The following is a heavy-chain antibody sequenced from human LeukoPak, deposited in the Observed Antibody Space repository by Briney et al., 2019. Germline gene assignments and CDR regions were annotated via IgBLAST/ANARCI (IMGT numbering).Heavy chain of an antibody. Sequence: GGSLTLSCAASAFTFTNFWMNWVRHTPGKGLMRVSRIKTVGSTRYAESVKGRFTISRDNAKNTVYLQMNTLSAEDTAIYYCARGLHWNDFNWFDSWGQGTLVTVSS. D-gene: IGHD1-1*01. V-gene: IGHV3-74*01. CDR3: ARGLHWNDFNWFDS. J-gene: IGHJ5*01. CDR1: AFTFTNFW. CDR2: IKTVGST.